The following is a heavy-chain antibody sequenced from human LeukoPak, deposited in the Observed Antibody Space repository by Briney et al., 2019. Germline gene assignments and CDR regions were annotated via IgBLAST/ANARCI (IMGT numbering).Heavy chain of an antibody. CDR3: ARESYASSYVFDF. Sequence: KPSETLSLTCTVSGGSISSYYWSWIRQPAGKGLDWIGRIYASGTTNYNPSLESRVTMSVDTSKNQFSLKLSSVTAADTAMYYCARESYASSYVFDFWGQGTLVTVSS. V-gene: IGHV4-4*07. CDR1: GGSISSYY. J-gene: IGHJ4*02. D-gene: IGHD6-6*01. CDR2: IYASGTT.